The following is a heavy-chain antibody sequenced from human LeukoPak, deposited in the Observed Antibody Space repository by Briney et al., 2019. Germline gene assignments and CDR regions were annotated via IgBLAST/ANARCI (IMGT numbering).Heavy chain of an antibody. D-gene: IGHD2-2*01. Sequence: GGSLRLSCAASGFTFSSYSMNWVRQAPGKGLEWVLYISISGNMIYYADSVKGRFTISRDNAKNSLSLQMSSLRADDTAVYYCAASGTSYKSPYYFDYWGQGTLVTVSS. CDR2: ISISGNMI. CDR1: GFTFSSYS. J-gene: IGHJ4*02. CDR3: AASGTSYKSPYYFDY. V-gene: IGHV3-48*04.